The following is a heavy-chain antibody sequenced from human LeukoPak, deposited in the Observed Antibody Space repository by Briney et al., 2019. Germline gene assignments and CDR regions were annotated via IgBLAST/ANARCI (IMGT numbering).Heavy chain of an antibody. CDR3: ARSYYYGSGSYEYGMDV. Sequence: GGSLRLSCAASGFTVSSNYMSWVRQAPGKGLEWVSVIYSGGSTYYADSVKGGFTISRDNSKNTLYLQMNSLRAEDTAVYYCARSYYYGSGSYEYGMDVWGQGTTVTVSS. CDR1: GFTVSSNY. D-gene: IGHD3-10*01. V-gene: IGHV3-66*01. CDR2: IYSGGST. J-gene: IGHJ6*02.